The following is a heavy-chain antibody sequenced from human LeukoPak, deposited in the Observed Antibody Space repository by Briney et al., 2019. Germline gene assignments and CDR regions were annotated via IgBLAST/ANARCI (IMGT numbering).Heavy chain of an antibody. CDR3: AKDDYCSGGSCSPRPFDY. J-gene: IGHJ4*02. D-gene: IGHD2-15*01. CDR2: ISGSGGST. V-gene: IGHV3-23*01. Sequence: GGSLRLSCAASGFTFSSYGMSWVRQAPGKGLEWVSAISGSGGSTYYADSVKGRFTISRDNSKNTLYLQMNSLRAEDTAVYYCAKDDYCSGGSCSPRPFDYWGQGTLVTVSS. CDR1: GFTFSSYG.